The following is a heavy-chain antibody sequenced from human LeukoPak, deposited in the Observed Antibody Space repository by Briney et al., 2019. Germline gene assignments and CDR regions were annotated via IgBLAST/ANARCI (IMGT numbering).Heavy chain of an antibody. V-gene: IGHV1-18*01. D-gene: IGHD3-9*01. CDR3: ARDLSLYYDILTGRAMDV. CDR1: GYTFISYG. J-gene: IGHJ6*04. CDR2: ISAYNGNT. Sequence: ASVKVSCKASGYTFISYGISWVRQAPGQGLEWMGWISAYNGNTNYAQKLQGRVTMTTDTSTSTAYMELRSLRSDDTAVYYCARDLSLYYDILTGRAMDVWGKGTTVTISS.